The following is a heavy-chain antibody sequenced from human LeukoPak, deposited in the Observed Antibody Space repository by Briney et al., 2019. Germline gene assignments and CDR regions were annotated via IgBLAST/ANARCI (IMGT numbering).Heavy chain of an antibody. J-gene: IGHJ4*02. Sequence: GGSLRLSCAASGFTFSSYSMNWVRQAPGKGLEWVSSISSSSSYIYYADSVKGRFTISRDNAKNSLYLQMNSLRAEDTAVYYCARARGSYDSSGLDYWGQGTLVTVSS. CDR3: ARARGSYDSSGLDY. D-gene: IGHD3-22*01. CDR2: ISSSSSYI. V-gene: IGHV3-21*01. CDR1: GFTFSSYS.